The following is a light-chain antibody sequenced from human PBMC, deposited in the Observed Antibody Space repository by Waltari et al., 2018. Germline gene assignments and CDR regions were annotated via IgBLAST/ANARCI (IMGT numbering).Light chain of an antibody. Sequence: QSALTQPASVSGSPGQSITISCPGTSSDVGGYSYVCWFQQHPGRAPKLIIYDVSNRPSGVSTRFSGSKSANTASLTISGLQTEDEADYYCTSYTSAASWVFGAGTKLTVV. CDR1: SSDVGGYSY. CDR2: DVS. J-gene: IGLJ3*02. CDR3: TSYTSAASWV. V-gene: IGLV2-14*03.